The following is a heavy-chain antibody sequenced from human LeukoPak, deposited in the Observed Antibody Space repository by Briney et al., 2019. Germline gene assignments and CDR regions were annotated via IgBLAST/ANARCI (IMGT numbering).Heavy chain of an antibody. CDR2: IYHSGST. CDR1: GYSISSGYY. D-gene: IGHD6-13*01. Sequence: SETLSLTCTVSGYSISSGYYWGWIRQPPGKGLEWIGSIYHSGSTYYNPSLKSRVTISVDTSKNQFSLKLSSVTAADTAVYYCARGPGIAAAEIWGQGTLVTVSS. CDR3: ARGPGIAAAEI. V-gene: IGHV4-38-2*02. J-gene: IGHJ4*02.